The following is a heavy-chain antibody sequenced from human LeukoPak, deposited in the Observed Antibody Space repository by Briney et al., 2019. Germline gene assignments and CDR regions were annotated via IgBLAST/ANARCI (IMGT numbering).Heavy chain of an antibody. V-gene: IGHV3-49*03. J-gene: IGHJ4*02. CDR2: IRSKAYGGTT. CDR3: TRVQPEGVAVAPLPGPIDY. Sequence: GGSLRLSCTASGFTFGDYAMSWFRQAPGKGLEWVGFIRSKAYGGTTEYAASVKGRFTISRDDSKSIAYLQMNSLKTEDTAVYYCTRVQPEGVAVAPLPGPIDYWGQGTLVTVSS. CDR1: GFTFGDYA. D-gene: IGHD6-19*01.